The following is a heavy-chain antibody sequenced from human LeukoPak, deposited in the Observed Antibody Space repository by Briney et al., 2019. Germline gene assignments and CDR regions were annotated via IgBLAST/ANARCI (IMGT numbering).Heavy chain of an antibody. CDR2: INPNSGGT. V-gene: IGHV1-2*02. Sequence: ASVKVPCKASGYTFTGHYMRWVRQAPGQGLEWMGWINPNSGGTNYAQKFQGRVTMTRDTSISTAYMELSRLRSDDTAVYYCASSYGDYSADYWGQGTLVTVSS. J-gene: IGHJ4*02. CDR3: ASSYGDYSADY. D-gene: IGHD4-17*01. CDR1: GYTFTGHY.